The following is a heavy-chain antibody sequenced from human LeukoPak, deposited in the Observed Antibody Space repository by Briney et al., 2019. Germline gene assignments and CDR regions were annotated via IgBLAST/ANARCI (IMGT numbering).Heavy chain of an antibody. D-gene: IGHD5-12*01. Sequence: GASVKVSCKASGYTFTGYYMHSVRQAPGPGLEWMGWINPNSGGTNYAQKFQGRVTITRDTSISTAYMELSRLRSDDTAVYYCARDYSGYDYFPDYYYGMDVWGQGTTVTVSS. CDR2: INPNSGGT. CDR1: GYTFTGYY. J-gene: IGHJ6*02. V-gene: IGHV1-2*02. CDR3: ARDYSGYDYFPDYYYGMDV.